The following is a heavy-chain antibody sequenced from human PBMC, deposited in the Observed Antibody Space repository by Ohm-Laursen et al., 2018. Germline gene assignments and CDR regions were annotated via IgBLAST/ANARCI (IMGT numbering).Heavy chain of an antibody. CDR1: GFTFSSYW. J-gene: IGHJ4*02. V-gene: IGHV3-7*01. CDR2: IKQDGNEK. CDR3: ARAFHDDFPFDY. Sequence: GQTLSLTCAASGFTFSSYWMTWVRQAPGKGLEWVANIKQDGNEKHYVDSVKGRFTVSRDNTKNSLYLQMNSLRAEDTALYYCARAFHDDFPFDYWGQGTLVTVSS. D-gene: IGHD4-17*01.